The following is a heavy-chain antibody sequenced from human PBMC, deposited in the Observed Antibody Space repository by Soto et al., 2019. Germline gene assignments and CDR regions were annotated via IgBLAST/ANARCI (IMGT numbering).Heavy chain of an antibody. J-gene: IGHJ3*02. V-gene: IGHV3-23*01. CDR1: GFTFSSYA. CDR2: ISADGGGT. CDR3: AKDLERAVARQYDI. Sequence: EVQLLESGGGLVQPGGSLRLSCAASGFTFSSYAMTWVRQAPGKGLEWVSAISADGGGTYYADSVNGRFTISRDNSNNTLYLQLSSLRAEDTAVYYCAKDLERAVARQYDIWGQGAMVTVSS. D-gene: IGHD6-19*01.